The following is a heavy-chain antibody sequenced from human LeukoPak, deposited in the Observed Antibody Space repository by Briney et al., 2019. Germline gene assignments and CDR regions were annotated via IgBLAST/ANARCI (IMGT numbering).Heavy chain of an antibody. D-gene: IGHD6-13*01. CDR2: IKSKTDGGTT. V-gene: IGHV3-15*01. Sequence: GGSLRLSCAASGFTFSNAWMSWVRQAPGKGPEWVGRIKSKTDGGTTDYAAPVKGRFTISRDDSKNTLYLQMNSLKTEDTAVYYCTTGPSGSSFDPWGQGTLVTVSS. CDR3: TTGPSGSSFDP. CDR1: GFTFSNAW. J-gene: IGHJ5*02.